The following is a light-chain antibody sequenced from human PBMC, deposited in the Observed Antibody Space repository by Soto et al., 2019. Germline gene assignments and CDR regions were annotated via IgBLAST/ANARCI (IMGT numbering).Light chain of an antibody. CDR1: QSLDNY. CDR3: QQRYDWQVT. V-gene: IGKV3-11*01. J-gene: IGKJ5*01. CDR2: DVS. Sequence: EIVLTQSPVTLSLSPGERATLSCRASQSLDNYLAWYQQKPGQAPRLLIYDVSNRATGIPARFSGSGSGTDFTLTISSLEPGDFAVYYCQQRYDWQVTFGQGTRLEIK.